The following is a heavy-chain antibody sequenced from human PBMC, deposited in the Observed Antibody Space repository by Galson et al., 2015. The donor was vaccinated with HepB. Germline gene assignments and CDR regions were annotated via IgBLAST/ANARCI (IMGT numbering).Heavy chain of an antibody. D-gene: IGHD3-9*01. J-gene: IGHJ4*02. Sequence: SLRLSCAGSGFIFRHHAMAWIRQAPGKGLEWVSGINGRGSTRSYSDAVKGRFSISRDNSKNTLYLQMNSLRAEDTAVYYCARDPSYDILTGYQFYFDYWGQGTLVTVSS. CDR1: GFIFRHHA. V-gene: IGHV3-23*01. CDR3: ARDPSYDILTGYQFYFDY. CDR2: INGRGSTR.